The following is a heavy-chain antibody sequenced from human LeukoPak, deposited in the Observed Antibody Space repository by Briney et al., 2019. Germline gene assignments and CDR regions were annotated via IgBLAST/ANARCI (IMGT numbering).Heavy chain of an antibody. CDR3: ARTDYSDYRHMFDY. J-gene: IGHJ4*02. V-gene: IGHV4-30-4*07. D-gene: IGHD4-11*01. Sequence: SQTLSLTCAVSGGSIRSGGYSWSWIRQPPGKGLEWIGSIYYSVSTYYNPSLKSRVTISIDPSKNQFSLKLSSVTAADTAVYYCARTDYSDYRHMFDYWGQGTLVTVSS. CDR2: IYYSVST. CDR1: GGSIRSGGYS.